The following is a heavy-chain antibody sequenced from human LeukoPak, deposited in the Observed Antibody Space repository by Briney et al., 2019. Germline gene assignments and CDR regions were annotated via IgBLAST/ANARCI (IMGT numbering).Heavy chain of an antibody. D-gene: IGHD3-3*01. CDR3: TRDFFGIDY. J-gene: IGHJ4*02. CDR1: GFIFTQYW. CDR2: ISSDGTGT. Sequence: GGSLRLSCAASGFIFTQYWMHWVRQAPGKGLVWVSYISSDGTGTNYADSVKGRFTISRDNAKNTVYLQMNSLRADDTAVYFCTRDFFGIDYWGQGTLITVSS. V-gene: IGHV3-74*01.